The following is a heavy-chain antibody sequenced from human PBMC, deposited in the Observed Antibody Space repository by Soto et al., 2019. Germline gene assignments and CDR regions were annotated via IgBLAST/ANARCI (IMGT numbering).Heavy chain of an antibody. D-gene: IGHD3-3*01. CDR1: GFTFSSYA. Sequence: EVQLLESGGGLVQPGGSLRLSCAASGFTFSSYAMSWVRQAPGKGLEWVSAISGSGGSTYYADSVKGRFTISSDNSKNTPYLQMNSLRAEDTAVYYCAKAYYDFWSGYYAFDYWGQETLVTVSA. CDR2: ISGSGGST. V-gene: IGHV3-23*01. J-gene: IGHJ4*02. CDR3: AKAYYDFWSGYYAFDY.